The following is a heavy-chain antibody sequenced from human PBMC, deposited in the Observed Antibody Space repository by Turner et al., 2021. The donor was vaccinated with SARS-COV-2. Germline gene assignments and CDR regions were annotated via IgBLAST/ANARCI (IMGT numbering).Heavy chain of an antibody. CDR2: ISYDGSNK. J-gene: IGHJ4*02. V-gene: IGHV3-30*18. CDR3: AKARDGYNYFDY. CDR1: GFIFSTYG. Sequence: QVQLVESGGGVVQPGRSLRLSCAASGFIFSTYGMHWVRQAQGKGLEWVAVISYDGSNKYYADSVKGRFTISRDNSKNTLYLQMNSLRAEDTAVYYCAKARDGYNYFDYWGQGTLVTVSS. D-gene: IGHD5-12*01.